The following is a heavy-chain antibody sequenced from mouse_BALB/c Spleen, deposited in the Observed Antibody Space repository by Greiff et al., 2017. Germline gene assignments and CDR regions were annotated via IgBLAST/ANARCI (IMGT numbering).Heavy chain of an antibody. V-gene: IGHV14-3*02. Sequence: EVQLQQSGAELVKPGASVKLSCTASGFNIKDTYMHWVKQRPEQGLEWIGRIDPANGNTKYDPKFQGKATITADTSSNTAYLQLSSLTSEDTAVYYCARYDNTYYDAMDYWGQGTSVTVSS. CDR1: GFNIKDTY. J-gene: IGHJ4*01. D-gene: IGHD2-12*01. CDR3: ARYDNTYYDAMDY. CDR2: IDPANGNT.